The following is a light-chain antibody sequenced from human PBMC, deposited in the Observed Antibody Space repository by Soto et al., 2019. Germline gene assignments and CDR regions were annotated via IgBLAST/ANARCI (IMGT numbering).Light chain of an antibody. CDR2: EVN. CDR3: LSYAGRSSV. CDR1: SSDIGRYKY. Sequence: QSALTQPPSASGSPGQSVTISCTGSSSDIGRYKYVSWFQQHAGRVPKLLIYEVNKRPSGVPTRFSGSVSGNTASLTVSGLQADDEADYYCLSYAGRSSVFGAGTKVTVL. J-gene: IGLJ1*01. V-gene: IGLV2-8*01.